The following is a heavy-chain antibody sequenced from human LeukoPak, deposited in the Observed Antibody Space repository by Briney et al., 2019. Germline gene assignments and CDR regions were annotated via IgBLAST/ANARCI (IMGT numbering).Heavy chain of an antibody. CDR2: MSGSGVNT. V-gene: IGHV3-23*01. Sequence: GGSLRLSCAASGFTFSTFAMSWVRQAPGKGLEWVSGMSGSGVNTDYADSVKSRFTISRDNAKNSLYLQMNSLRAEDTAVYYCARDAIAYYDFWSGYINYYYYYMGVWGKGTTVTVSS. CDR3: ARDAIAYYDFWSGYINYYYYYMGV. D-gene: IGHD3-3*01. CDR1: GFTFSTFA. J-gene: IGHJ6*03.